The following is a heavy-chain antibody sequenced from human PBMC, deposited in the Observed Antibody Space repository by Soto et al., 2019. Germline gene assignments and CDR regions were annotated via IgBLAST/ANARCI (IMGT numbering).Heavy chain of an antibody. Sequence: QVHLVQSGAEVKTPGASVTISCKASGYTFSDYGIHWIRQAPGQRPEWLGWILCLNDRKEYSQKFQGRISLTRDTSASTAYIGLSRLRSEDTAVYYCARGRRTCTEKTCYTDFD. CDR3: ARGRRTCTEKTCYTDFD. CDR1: GYTFSDYG. V-gene: IGHV1-3*01. CDR2: ILCLNDRK. J-gene: IGHJ4*01. D-gene: IGHD2-2*02.